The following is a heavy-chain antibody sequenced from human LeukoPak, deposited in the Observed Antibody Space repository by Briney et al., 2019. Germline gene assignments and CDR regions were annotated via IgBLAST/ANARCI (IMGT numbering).Heavy chain of an antibody. V-gene: IGHV3-9*01. D-gene: IGHD3-22*01. CDR3: ARASYYYDTTGSGAVDI. Sequence: GGSLRLSCAASGFTFNDHAMYWVRQAPGKGLEWVSGINWNSDNIGYADSVKGRFTISRDDAKNSLFLQMNSLRTEDTALYYCARASYYYDTTGSGAVDIWGQGTMVTVSS. CDR2: INWNSDNI. CDR1: GFTFNDHA. J-gene: IGHJ3*02.